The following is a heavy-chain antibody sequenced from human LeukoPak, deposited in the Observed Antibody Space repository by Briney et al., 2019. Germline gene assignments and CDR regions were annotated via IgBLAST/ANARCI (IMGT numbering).Heavy chain of an antibody. CDR2: INTKRGGT. D-gene: IGHD2-15*01. J-gene: IGHJ4*02. Sequence: GGSVTDSFMSTVYTFTHYYMHGVGQPPGKGGEGMGWINTKRGGTKYAQKFQGRVTMTRDTSISTAYMELSRLRSDDTAVYYCARAGLGYCSGGSCLPLDYWGQGTLVTVSS. V-gene: IGHV1-2*02. CDR1: VYTFTHYY. CDR3: ARAGLGYCSGGSCLPLDY.